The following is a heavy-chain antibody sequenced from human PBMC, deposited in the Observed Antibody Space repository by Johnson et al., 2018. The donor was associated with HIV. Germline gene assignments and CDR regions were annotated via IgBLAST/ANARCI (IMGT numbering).Heavy chain of an antibody. CDR1: GFTFSDYG. CDR2: ISYDGLNK. Sequence: QVQLVESGGGVVQPGRSLRLSCAASGFTFSDYGMHWVRQAPGKGLVWVAVISYDGLNKYYADSVKGRFTISRDNSKNTLYLQMNRLRTEDTAVFYCAKGPLYDFWSGEAFDIWGQGTMVTVSS. D-gene: IGHD3-3*01. V-gene: IGHV3-30*18. CDR3: AKGPLYDFWSGEAFDI. J-gene: IGHJ3*02.